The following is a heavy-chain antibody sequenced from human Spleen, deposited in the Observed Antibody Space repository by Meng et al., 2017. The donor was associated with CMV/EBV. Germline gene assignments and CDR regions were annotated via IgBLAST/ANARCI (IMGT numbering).Heavy chain of an antibody. Sequence: SETLSLTCAVYGGSLSGFYWTWIRQPPGKGLEWIGEINHRGSINHNPSLKSRVTISVDTSKNQFSLNLSSVSAADTAVYYCARDSGSDYSFDYWGQGTLVTVSS. CDR2: INHRGSI. J-gene: IGHJ4*02. D-gene: IGHD3-10*01. V-gene: IGHV4-34*01. CDR1: GGSLSGFY. CDR3: ARDSGSDYSFDY.